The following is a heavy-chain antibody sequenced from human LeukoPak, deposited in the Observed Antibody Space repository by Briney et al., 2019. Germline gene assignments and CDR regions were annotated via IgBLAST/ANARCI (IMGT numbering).Heavy chain of an antibody. J-gene: IGHJ4*02. Sequence: RSGGFLRLSCAASGFTFSSYSMNWVRQAPGKGLEWVSSISSSSSYIYYADSVKGRFTISRDNAKNSLYLQMNSLRAEDTAVYYCARVASSSWYTDYWGQGTLVTVSS. CDR1: GFTFSSYS. D-gene: IGHD6-13*01. CDR2: ISSSSSYI. CDR3: ARVASSSWYTDY. V-gene: IGHV3-21*01.